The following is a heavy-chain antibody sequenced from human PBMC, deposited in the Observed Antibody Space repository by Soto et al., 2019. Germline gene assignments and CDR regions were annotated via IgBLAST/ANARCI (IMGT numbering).Heavy chain of an antibody. CDR2: IYSSGGT. D-gene: IGHD5-18*01. J-gene: IGHJ4*02. Sequence: SETLSLTCTVSGDSVSSDNYYWTWIRQPPGKGLEWIGYIYSSGGTNYNPSLKSRVTISLDTSSNQFSLKLTSVTAADTAVYYCARDIRGYSRAFDYWGQGTLVTVSS. CDR3: ARDIRGYSRAFDY. CDR1: GDSVSSDNYY. V-gene: IGHV4-61*01.